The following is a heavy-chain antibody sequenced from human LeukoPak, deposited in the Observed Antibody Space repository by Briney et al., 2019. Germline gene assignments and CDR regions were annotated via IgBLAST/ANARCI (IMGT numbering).Heavy chain of an antibody. J-gene: IGHJ5*02. Sequence: SETLSRTCTLSGGSICSCRYYRGWIRQPPGKGLEWIGSFFYSGSTYYNPSLKSRLTISVDTSKSQFSLRLTSVTAADTAVYCCARHSPNLGLLEAWGKGTLVTVSS. CDR1: GGSICSCRYY. CDR3: ARHSPNLGLLEA. CDR2: FFYSGST. V-gene: IGHV4-39*01. D-gene: IGHD2/OR15-2a*01.